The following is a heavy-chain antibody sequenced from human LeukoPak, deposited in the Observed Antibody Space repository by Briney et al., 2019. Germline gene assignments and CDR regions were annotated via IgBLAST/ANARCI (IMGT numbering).Heavy chain of an antibody. V-gene: IGHV4-34*01. CDR1: GRSFSGYY. CDR3: ASYSGTNFDY. CDR2: INHSGST. Sequence: SESLSLTCAVYGRSFSGYYWSWIRQPPGKGLEWIGEINHSGSTNYNPSLKSRVTISVDTSKNQFSLKLSSVTAADTAVYYCASYSGTNFDYWGQGTLVTVSS. D-gene: IGHD6-19*01. J-gene: IGHJ4*02.